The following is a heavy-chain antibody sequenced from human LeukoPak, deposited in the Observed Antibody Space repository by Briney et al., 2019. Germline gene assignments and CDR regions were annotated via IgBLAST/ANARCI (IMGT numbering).Heavy chain of an antibody. V-gene: IGHV3-66*01. CDR1: GFTFDDYA. Sequence: QTGGSLRLSCAASGFTFDDYAMHWVRQAPGKGLEWVSVIYSGGSTYYADSVKGRFTISRDKSKNTLYLQMNGLRAEDTAVYYCARGRYDSSGYYYVQYFDYWGQGTLVTVSS. CDR3: ARGRYDSSGYYYVQYFDY. D-gene: IGHD3-22*01. J-gene: IGHJ4*02. CDR2: IYSGGST.